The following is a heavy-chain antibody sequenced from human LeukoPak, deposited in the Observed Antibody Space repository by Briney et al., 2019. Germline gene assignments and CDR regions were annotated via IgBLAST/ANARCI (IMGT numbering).Heavy chain of an antibody. Sequence: GGSLRLSCAASGFTFSSYSMNWVRQAPGKGLEWVSSISSSSSYIYYADSMKGRFTISRDNAKNSLYLQMNSLRAEDTAVYYCASGVTIWLGNAFDMWGQGTMVTVS. CDR1: GFTFSSYS. D-gene: IGHD3-3*01. J-gene: IGHJ3*02. CDR2: ISSSSSYI. CDR3: ASGVTIWLGNAFDM. V-gene: IGHV3-21*01.